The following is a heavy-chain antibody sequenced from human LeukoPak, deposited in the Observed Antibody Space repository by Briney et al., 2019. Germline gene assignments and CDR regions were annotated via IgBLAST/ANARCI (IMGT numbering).Heavy chain of an antibody. J-gene: IGHJ4*02. V-gene: IGHV3-23*01. D-gene: IGHD3-10*01. CDR3: AKGPNFGSWRAVHY. CDR2: ISASGDRT. Sequence: PGGSLRLSCAASGFTFSSYAMSWVRQAPGKGLEWVSIISASGDRTYYADSVKGRFTISRDNSKNTLYLQMNSLRAEDTALYYCAKGPNFGSWRAVHYWGQGSLVTVSS. CDR1: GFTFSSYA.